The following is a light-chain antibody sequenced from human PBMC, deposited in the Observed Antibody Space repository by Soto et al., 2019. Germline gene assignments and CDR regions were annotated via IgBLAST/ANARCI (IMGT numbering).Light chain of an antibody. V-gene: IGKV3-20*01. Sequence: EIVWTQSPGTRSLSPGERATLSCRASQSVSSSYLAWYQQKPGQAHRLLIYGASSRATGIPERFSGSGCGTDVTLTISRLEPEDFAVYYCQQYGSSPPYTFGQGTKLEIK. CDR1: QSVSSSY. CDR2: GAS. CDR3: QQYGSSPPYT. J-gene: IGKJ2*01.